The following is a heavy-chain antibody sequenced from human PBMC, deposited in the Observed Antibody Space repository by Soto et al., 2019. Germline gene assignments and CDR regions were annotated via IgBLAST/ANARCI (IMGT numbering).Heavy chain of an antibody. J-gene: IGHJ6*02. CDR1: GGSISSSSYY. V-gene: IGHV4-39*01. CDR2: IYYSGRT. CDR3: ARGGNHDYGDLYYYYYGMDV. Sequence: QLQLQESGPGLVKPSETLSLTCTVSGGSISSSSYYWGWIRQPPGKGLEWIGGIYYSGRTYYHPSLKSRVTISVDTSKNQFALKLSSVTAADTAVYYCARGGNHDYGDLYYYYYGMDVWGQGTTVTVSS. D-gene: IGHD4-17*01.